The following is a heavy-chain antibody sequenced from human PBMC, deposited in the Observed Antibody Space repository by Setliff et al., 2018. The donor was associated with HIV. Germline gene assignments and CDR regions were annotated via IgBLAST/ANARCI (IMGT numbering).Heavy chain of an antibody. J-gene: IGHJ5*02. Sequence: SETLSLTCTVSGDSITSGGYSWTWIRQPPGKALEWVGYIYYSGRTSHSGGTYYNPSVASRITISGDTSKNQFSLKLTSVTAADTAIYYCARENGWLFGWFDPWGQGTPVTVSS. CDR3: ARENGWLFGWFDP. CDR1: GDSITSGGYS. V-gene: IGHV4-30-4*08. CDR2: IYYSGRTSHSGGT. D-gene: IGHD3-22*01.